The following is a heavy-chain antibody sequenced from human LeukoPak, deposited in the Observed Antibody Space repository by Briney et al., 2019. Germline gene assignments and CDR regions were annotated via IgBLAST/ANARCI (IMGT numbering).Heavy chain of an antibody. CDR2: IYRSGST. V-gene: IGHV4-38-2*02. CDR3: ARRIVSSSSGFDY. Sequence: SETLSLTCTVSRYSISSGYYWGWIRQPPGQGLEWIGSIYRSGSTYYNSSLKSRVTISVDTSKNQFSLKLSSVTAADTAVYYCARRIVSSSSGFDYWGQGTLVTVSS. J-gene: IGHJ4*02. D-gene: IGHD6-6*01. CDR1: RYSISSGYY.